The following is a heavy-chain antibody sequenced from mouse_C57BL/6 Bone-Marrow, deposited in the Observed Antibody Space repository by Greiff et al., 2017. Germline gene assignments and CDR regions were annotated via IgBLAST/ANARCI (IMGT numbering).Heavy chain of an antibody. Sequence: QVQLQQPGTELVKPGASVKLSCKASGYTFTSYWMHWVKQRPGQGLEWIGNINPSNGGTNYNEKFKSKATLTVDKSSSTAYMQLSSLTSEDSAVYYCATGVFTVVADYYAMDYGGQGTSVTVSS. V-gene: IGHV1-53*01. CDR1: GYTFTSYW. J-gene: IGHJ4*01. CDR2: INPSNGGT. D-gene: IGHD1-1*01. CDR3: ATGVFTVVADYYAMDY.